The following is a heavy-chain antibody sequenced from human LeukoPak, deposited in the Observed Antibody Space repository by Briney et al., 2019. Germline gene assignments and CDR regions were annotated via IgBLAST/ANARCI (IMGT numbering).Heavy chain of an antibody. D-gene: IGHD2-15*01. CDR1: GGTFSSYA. V-gene: IGHV1-69*05. Sequence: SVKVSCXASGGTFSSYAISWVRQAPGQGLEWMVRIIPIFGTANYAQKFQGRVTITTDESTSTAYMELSSLRSEDTAVYYCARAPGYCSGGSCLDYWGQGTLVTVSS. J-gene: IGHJ4*02. CDR3: ARAPGYCSGGSCLDY. CDR2: IIPIFGTA.